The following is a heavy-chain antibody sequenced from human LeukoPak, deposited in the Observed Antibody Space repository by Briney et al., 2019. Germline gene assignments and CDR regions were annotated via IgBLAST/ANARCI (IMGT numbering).Heavy chain of an antibody. CDR1: GFTFTYFG. CDR3: ARDHYDYVWGSFTDY. CDR2: IRYHGSDK. J-gene: IGHJ4*02. D-gene: IGHD3-16*01. Sequence: GGSLRLSCAASGFTFTYFGMHWVRQAPGKGLEWVAFIRYHGSDKYYADSVKGRFTISRDNSKNTLYLQMNSLRAEDTAVYYCARDHYDYVWGSFTDYWGQGTLVTVSS. V-gene: IGHV3-30*02.